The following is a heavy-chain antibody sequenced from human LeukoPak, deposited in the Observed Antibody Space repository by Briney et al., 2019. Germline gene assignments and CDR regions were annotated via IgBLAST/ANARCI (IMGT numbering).Heavy chain of an antibody. CDR2: ISGSGGST. J-gene: IGHJ4*02. Sequence: GGSLRLSCAASGFTFSSYAMSWVRQAPGKGLEWLSAISGSGGSTYYADSVKGRFTISRDNSKNTLYLQMNSLRAEDTAVYYCAKEGSYYDFWSGSDSWGQGTLVTVSS. CDR3: AKEGSYYDFWSGSDS. D-gene: IGHD3-3*01. V-gene: IGHV3-23*01. CDR1: GFTFSSYA.